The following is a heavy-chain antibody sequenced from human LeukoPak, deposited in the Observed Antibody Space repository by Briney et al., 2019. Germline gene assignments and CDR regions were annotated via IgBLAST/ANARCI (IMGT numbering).Heavy chain of an antibody. V-gene: IGHV3-21*01. CDR1: GFTFSSYS. Sequence: EGSLRLSCTASGFTFSSYSMGWVRQAPGKGLEWVSCISSRSSDISYADSVKARFTISRDNAKNSLYLQMNSLRAEDTAVYYCARGRGYYDSSGYYSYYFDYWGQGTLVTVSS. CDR3: ARGRGYYDSSGYYSYYFDY. CDR2: ISSRSSDI. D-gene: IGHD3-22*01. J-gene: IGHJ4*02.